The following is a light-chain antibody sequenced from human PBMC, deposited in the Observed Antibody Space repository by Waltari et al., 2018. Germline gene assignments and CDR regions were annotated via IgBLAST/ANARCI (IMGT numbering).Light chain of an antibody. CDR2: DAS. V-gene: IGKV3-11*01. CDR3: QQRSNWRT. Sequence: EIVLTQSPATLSLSPGERATLSCRASQMFSSHLAWYQQKPGQAPRPLIYDASNRATGIPARFSGSGSGTDFTLTISSLEPEDFAVYYCQQRSNWRTFGQGTKVEIK. J-gene: IGKJ1*01. CDR1: QMFSSH.